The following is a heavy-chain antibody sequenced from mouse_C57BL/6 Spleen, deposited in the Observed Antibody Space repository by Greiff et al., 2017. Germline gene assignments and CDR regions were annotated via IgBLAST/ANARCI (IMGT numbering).Heavy chain of an antibody. CDR2: IYPGGGYT. V-gene: IGHV1-63*01. Sequence: VQLQESGAELIRPGTSVKMSCKASGYTFTNYWLGWAKQRPGHGLEWIGDIYPGGGYTNYNEKFKGKATLTADKSSSTAYMQFSSLTSEDSAIYYCARRELGDAMDYWGQGTSVTVSS. CDR3: ARRELGDAMDY. J-gene: IGHJ4*01. CDR1: GYTFTNYW. D-gene: IGHD3-1*01.